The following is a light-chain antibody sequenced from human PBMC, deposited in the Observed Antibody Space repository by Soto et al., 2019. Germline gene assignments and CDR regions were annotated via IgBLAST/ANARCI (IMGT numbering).Light chain of an antibody. CDR3: QQYGGSCP. CDR2: GAS. CDR1: QSVSNNY. Sequence: LTRVHRARCLSPGERATLSCRASQSVSNNYLAWYQQKPGQAPRLLIYGASNRATGIPDRFSGSGSGTDFTLTISRLAPEDFAVYCCQQYGGSCPFGQGTKVDIK. V-gene: IGKV3-20*01. J-gene: IGKJ1*01.